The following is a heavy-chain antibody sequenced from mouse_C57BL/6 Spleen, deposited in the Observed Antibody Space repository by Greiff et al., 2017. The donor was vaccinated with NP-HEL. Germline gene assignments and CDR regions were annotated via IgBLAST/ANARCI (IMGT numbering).Heavy chain of an antibody. J-gene: IGHJ2*01. CDR2: ISSGSSTI. V-gene: IGHV5-17*01. Sequence: EVQLVESGGGLVKPGGSLKLSCAASGFTFSDYGMHWVRQAPEKGLEWVAYISSGSSTIYYADTVKGRFTISRDNAKNTLFLQMTSLRSEDTAMYYCARPLFDYWGQGTTRTVSS. CDR3: ARPLFDY. CDR1: GFTFSDYG.